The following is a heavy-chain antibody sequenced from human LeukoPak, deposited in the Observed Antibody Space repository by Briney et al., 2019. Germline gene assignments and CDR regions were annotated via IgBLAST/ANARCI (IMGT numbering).Heavy chain of an antibody. J-gene: IGHJ1*01. CDR2: IYYSGST. Sequence: SETLSPTCTVSGGSISSYYWSWIRQPPGKGLEWIGYIYYSGSTNYNPSLKSRVTISVDTSKNQFSLKLSSVTAADTAVYYCARVKHDDFWSGYSFQHWGQGTLVTVSS. V-gene: IGHV4-59*01. D-gene: IGHD3-3*01. CDR1: GGSISSYY. CDR3: ARVKHDDFWSGYSFQH.